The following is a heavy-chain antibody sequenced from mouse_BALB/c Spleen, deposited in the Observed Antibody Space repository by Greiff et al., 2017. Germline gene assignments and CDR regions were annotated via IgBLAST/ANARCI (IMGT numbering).Heavy chain of an antibody. CDR1: GYTFTSYW. D-gene: IGHD1-1*01. J-gene: IGHJ1*01. CDR3: TSGITTVVNWYFDV. CDR2: IYPSDSYT. Sequence: VQLQQPGAELVRPGASVKLSCKASGYTFTSYWINWVKQRPGQGLEWIGNIYPSDSYTNYNQKFKDKATLTVDKSSSTAYMQLSSPTSEDSAVYYCTSGITTVVNWYFDVWGAGTTVTVSS. V-gene: IGHV1-69*02.